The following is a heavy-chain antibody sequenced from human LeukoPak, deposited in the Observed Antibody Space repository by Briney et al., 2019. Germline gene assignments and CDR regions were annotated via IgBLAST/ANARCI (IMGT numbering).Heavy chain of an antibody. CDR2: IDPSDSQT. CDR1: GYRFTSYW. V-gene: IGHV5-10-1*01. CDR3: ARQWNSGSLDC. D-gene: IGHD6-19*01. J-gene: IGHJ4*01. Sequence: GESLKISCKGSGYRFTSYWITWVRQMPGKGLQWMGRIDPSDSQTNYSPSFQGHVTISTDKSIGTTYLQWGSLQASDPAMYYCARQWNSGSLDCWGQGTLVTVSS.